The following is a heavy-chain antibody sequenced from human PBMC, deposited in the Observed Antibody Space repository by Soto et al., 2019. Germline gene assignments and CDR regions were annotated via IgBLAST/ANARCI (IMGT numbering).Heavy chain of an antibody. CDR3: AITRFGRDITMIVVAAFDI. D-gene: IGHD3-22*01. Sequence: ASVKVSCKASGGTFSSYAISWVRQAPGQGLEWMGRIIPFIGTANYSQKFQGRVTITRDTSASTAYMELSSLRSEDTAVYYCAITRFGRDITMIVVAAFDIWGQGTMVTVSS. CDR2: IIPFIGTA. CDR1: GGTFSSYA. V-gene: IGHV1-69*04. J-gene: IGHJ3*02.